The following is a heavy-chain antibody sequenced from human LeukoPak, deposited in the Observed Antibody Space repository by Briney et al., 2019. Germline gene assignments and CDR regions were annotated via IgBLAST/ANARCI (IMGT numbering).Heavy chain of an antibody. Sequence: ASVKVSCKASGYTFTGYYMHWVRQAPGQGPEWMGWINPNSGGTNYAQKFQGRVTMTRDTSISTAYMELSRLRSDDTAVYYCARMEVAGTSYWGQGTLVTVSS. J-gene: IGHJ4*02. CDR2: INPNSGGT. CDR1: GYTFTGYY. V-gene: IGHV1-2*02. D-gene: IGHD6-19*01. CDR3: ARMEVAGTSY.